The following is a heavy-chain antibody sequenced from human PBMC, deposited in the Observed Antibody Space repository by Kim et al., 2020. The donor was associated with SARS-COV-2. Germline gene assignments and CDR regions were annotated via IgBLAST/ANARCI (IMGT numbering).Heavy chain of an antibody. V-gene: IGHV1-8*01. J-gene: IGHJ6*02. CDR2: MNPNSGNT. Sequence: ASVKVSCKASGYTFTSYDINWVRQATGQGLEWMGWMNPNSGNTGYAQKFQGRVTMTRNTSISTAYMELSSLRSEDTAVYYCARGPPGQQLVFPYGMDVWGQGTTVTVSS. CDR1: GYTFTSYD. CDR3: ARGPPGQQLVFPYGMDV. D-gene: IGHD6-13*01.